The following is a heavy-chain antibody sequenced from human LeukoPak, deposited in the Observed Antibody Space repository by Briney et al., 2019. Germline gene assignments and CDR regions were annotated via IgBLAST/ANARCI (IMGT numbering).Heavy chain of an antibody. CDR1: GGSISSGAYY. D-gene: IGHD3-3*01. J-gene: IGHJ5*02. CDR3: ARDRRVTIFGVVTHRWFDP. Sequence: PSETLSLTCTVSGGSISSGAYYWSWIRQLPGKGLEWIGYIYNSGSTDYNPSLKSRLTISVDTSKNQFSLKLSSVTAADTAVYSCARDRRVTIFGVVTHRWFDPWGQGTLVTVSS. CDR2: IYNSGST. V-gene: IGHV4-31*03.